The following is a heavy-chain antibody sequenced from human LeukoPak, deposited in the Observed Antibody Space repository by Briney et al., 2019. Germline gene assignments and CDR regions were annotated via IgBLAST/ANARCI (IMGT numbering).Heavy chain of an antibody. CDR1: GYTFTSYY. CDR3: ARDNSVEDTAWWFDP. V-gene: IGHV1-46*01. Sequence: ASVKVSCKASGYTFTSYYVHWVRQAPGQGLEWMGIINPSGGSTSYAQKFQGRVTMTRDMSTSTDYMELSSLRSEDTAVYYCARDNSVEDTAWWFDPWGQGTLVTVSS. CDR2: INPSGGST. D-gene: IGHD4-23*01. J-gene: IGHJ5*02.